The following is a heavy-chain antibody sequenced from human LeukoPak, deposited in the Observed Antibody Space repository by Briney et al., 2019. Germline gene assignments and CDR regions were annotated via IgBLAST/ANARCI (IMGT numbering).Heavy chain of an antibody. V-gene: IGHV1-46*01. CDR3: ARTNRGDSSGYYGNFDY. CDR1: GYTFTSYY. CDR2: INPSGGST. Sequence: ASVKVSCKASGYTFTSYYMHWVRQAPGQGLEWMGIINPSGGSTSYAQKFQGRVTMTRDMSTSTVYMELSSLRSEDTAVYYCARTNRGDSSGYYGNFDYWGQGTLVTASS. J-gene: IGHJ4*02. D-gene: IGHD3-22*01.